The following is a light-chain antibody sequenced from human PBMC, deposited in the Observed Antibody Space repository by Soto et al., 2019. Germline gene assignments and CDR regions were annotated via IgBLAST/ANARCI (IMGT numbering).Light chain of an antibody. CDR1: QAIDSL. CDR2: AAS. J-gene: IGKJ3*01. V-gene: IGKV1-8*01. Sequence: AIRMTQSPSSFSASTGDRVTITCRASQAIDSLLAWYQQKPGKAPKLLIYAASTLQSGVPSRFSGSGSGTDFTLTIRSLQSEDFATYYCHQYYNYPLTFGPGTKVDMK. CDR3: HQYYNYPLT.